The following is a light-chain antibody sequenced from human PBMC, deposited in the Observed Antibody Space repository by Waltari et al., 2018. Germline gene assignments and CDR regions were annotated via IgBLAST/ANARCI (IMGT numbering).Light chain of an antibody. CDR3: AAWDDSLNAWV. V-gene: IGLV1-44*01. J-gene: IGLJ3*02. Sequence: QSVLTQPPSASGTPGPRVTISCSGSSSNIGSNPVNWYQQLPGTAPKLLIYSNNQRPSGVPDRFSGSKSGTSASLAISGLQSEDEADYYCAAWDDSLNAWVFGGGTKLTVL. CDR1: SSNIGSNP. CDR2: SNN.